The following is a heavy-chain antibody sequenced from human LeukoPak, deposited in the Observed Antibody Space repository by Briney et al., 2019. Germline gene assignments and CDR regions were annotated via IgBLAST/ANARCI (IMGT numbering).Heavy chain of an antibody. V-gene: IGHV1-2*02. CDR2: INPNSGGT. CDR1: GYTFIGYY. Sequence: ASVKVSCKASGYTFIGYYMHWMRQAPGQGLEWMGWINPNSGGTNYAQKFQDRVTMTRDTSISTAYMELSRLRSDDTAMYFCARAYTGFEAFDYWGQGTLVTVSS. J-gene: IGHJ4*02. CDR3: ARAYTGFEAFDY. D-gene: IGHD5-12*01.